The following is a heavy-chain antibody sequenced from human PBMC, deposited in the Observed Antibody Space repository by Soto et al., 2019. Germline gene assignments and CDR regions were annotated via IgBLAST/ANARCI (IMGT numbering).Heavy chain of an antibody. V-gene: IGHV3-48*01. CDR3: ARDRSTNRSYANYYYMDV. J-gene: IGHJ6*03. CDR2: ISSSSSTI. Sequence: GGSLRLSCAASGFTFSSYSMNWVRQAPGKGLEWVSYISSSSSTIYYADSVKGRFTISRDNAKNSLYLQMNSLRAEDTAVYYCARDRSTNRSYANYYYMDVWGKGTTVTVSS. D-gene: IGHD2-2*01. CDR1: GFTFSSYS.